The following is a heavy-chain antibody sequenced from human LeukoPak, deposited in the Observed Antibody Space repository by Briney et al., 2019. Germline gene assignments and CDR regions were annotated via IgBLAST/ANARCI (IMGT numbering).Heavy chain of an antibody. Sequence: ASVKVSCKASGYTFTSYYMHWVRQAPGQGLEWMGIINPSGSSTSYAQKFQGRVTMTRDTSTSTVYMELSSLRSEDTAVYYCASVLGSSWYWYWGQGTLVTVSS. CDR3: ASVLGSSWYWY. CDR2: INPSGSST. CDR1: GYTFTSYY. D-gene: IGHD6-13*01. J-gene: IGHJ4*02. V-gene: IGHV1-46*01.